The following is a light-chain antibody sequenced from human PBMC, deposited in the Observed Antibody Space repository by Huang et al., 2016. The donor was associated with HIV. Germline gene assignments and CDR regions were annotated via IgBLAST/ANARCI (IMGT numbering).Light chain of an antibody. V-gene: IGKV3-20*01. Sequence: EILLTQSPDTLSLSPGDSATLSCRASQSANNHYLAWYQQKPGQAPRLLIYRAPARATGVPDRFSGSGSGTDFTLTISRLEPDDVAVYYCQQFGSAPPYSFGQGTKLEIK. CDR1: QSANNHY. J-gene: IGKJ2*03. CDR3: QQFGSAPPYS. CDR2: RAP.